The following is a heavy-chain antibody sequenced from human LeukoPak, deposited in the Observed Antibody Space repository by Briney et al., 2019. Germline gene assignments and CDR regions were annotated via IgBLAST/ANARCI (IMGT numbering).Heavy chain of an antibody. CDR1: GVSISSSSYY. Sequence: SETLSLTCTVSGVSISSSSYYWGWIRQPPGKGLEWIGSIYYSGSTYYNPSLKSRVTISVDTSKNQFSLKLSSVTAADTAVYYCARHREDIVVVPAARDYFDYWGQGTLVTVSS. D-gene: IGHD2-2*01. V-gene: IGHV4-39*01. CDR3: ARHREDIVVVPAARDYFDY. CDR2: IYYSGST. J-gene: IGHJ4*02.